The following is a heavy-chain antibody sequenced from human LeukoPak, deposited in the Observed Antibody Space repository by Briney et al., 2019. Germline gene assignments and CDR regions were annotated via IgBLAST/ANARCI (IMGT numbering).Heavy chain of an antibody. CDR1: GFTFSSYA. Sequence: GGSLRLSCAASGFTFSSYAMHWVRQAPGKGPEWVAVISYDGSNKYYADSVKGRFTISRDNSKSTLYLQMNSLRAEDTAVYYCAREHDYGDYGTFDYWGQGTLVTVSS. CDR2: ISYDGSNK. D-gene: IGHD4-17*01. CDR3: AREHDYGDYGTFDY. V-gene: IGHV3-30*04. J-gene: IGHJ4*02.